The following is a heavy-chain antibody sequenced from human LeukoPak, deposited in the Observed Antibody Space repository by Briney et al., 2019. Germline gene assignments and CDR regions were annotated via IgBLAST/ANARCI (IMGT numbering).Heavy chain of an antibody. CDR1: GFTFSNAW. Sequence: GGSLRLSCAASGFTFSNAWMIWLRQAPGKGREWFGRIKSKTEGGTTDYAAHVKGRFTISRDDSKNTLYLQMNSMKTDDTAVYYCTTDRKITMIENWFDPWGQGTLVTVSS. CDR3: TTDRKITMIENWFDP. D-gene: IGHD3-22*01. CDR2: IKSKTEGGTT. V-gene: IGHV3-15*01. J-gene: IGHJ5*02.